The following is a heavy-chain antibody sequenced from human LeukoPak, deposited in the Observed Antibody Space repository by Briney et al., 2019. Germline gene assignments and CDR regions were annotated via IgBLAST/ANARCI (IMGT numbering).Heavy chain of an antibody. CDR1: GASISSHH. Sequence: SETLSLTCTVCGASISSHHWTWIRQPPGKGLEWIGYIYYTGSTNYSPSLKSRVTISVDTSKNQFSLKLSSVTAADTTVYYCARADGAVAAYYGIDVWGQGTTVTVCS. CDR3: ARADGAVAAYYGIDV. CDR2: IYYTGST. V-gene: IGHV4-59*11. J-gene: IGHJ6*02. D-gene: IGHD6-19*01.